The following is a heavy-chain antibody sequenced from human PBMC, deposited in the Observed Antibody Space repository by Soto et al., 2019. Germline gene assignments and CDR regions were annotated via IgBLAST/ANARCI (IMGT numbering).Heavy chain of an antibody. Sequence: PSQTLSLTCAISGGSVSSNSAAWNWIRQSPSRDLEWLGRTYYRSKWYNDYAVSVKSRITINPDTSKNQFSLQLNSVTPEDTAVYYCARGIAYIWGSYRYYYYYYMDVWGKGTTVTVSS. CDR2: TYYRSKWYN. V-gene: IGHV6-1*01. D-gene: IGHD3-16*02. J-gene: IGHJ6*03. CDR1: GGSVSSNSAA. CDR3: ARGIAYIWGSYRYYYYYYMDV.